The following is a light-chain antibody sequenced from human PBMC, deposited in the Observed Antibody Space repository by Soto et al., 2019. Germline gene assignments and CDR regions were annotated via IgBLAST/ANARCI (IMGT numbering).Light chain of an antibody. Sequence: ETVMTQSPGTLSVSLGERATLSCRASQSVSIHLAWYQQKPGQAPRLLIYDASNRATGIPARFSGSGSGTDFTLTISSLEPEDFAVYYCQQRSNWPSITFGQGTRLEIK. CDR3: QQRSNWPSIT. CDR1: QSVSIH. V-gene: IGKV3-11*01. J-gene: IGKJ5*01. CDR2: DAS.